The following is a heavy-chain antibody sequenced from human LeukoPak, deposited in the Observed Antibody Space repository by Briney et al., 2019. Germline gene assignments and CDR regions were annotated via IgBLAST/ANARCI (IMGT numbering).Heavy chain of an antibody. CDR3: ARAGHSGYPPTSGYSSGWYYY. D-gene: IGHD6-19*01. CDR1: GGTFSSYA. V-gene: IGHV1-69*06. Sequence: SSVNVSCKASGGTFSSYAISWVRQAPGQGLEWMGGIIPIFGTANYAQKFQGRVTITADKSTSTAYMELSSLRSEDTAVYYCARAGHSGYPPTSGYSSGWYYYWGQGTLVTVSS. CDR2: IIPIFGTA. J-gene: IGHJ4*02.